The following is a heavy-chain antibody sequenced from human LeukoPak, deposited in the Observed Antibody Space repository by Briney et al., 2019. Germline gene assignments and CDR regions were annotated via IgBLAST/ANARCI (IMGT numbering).Heavy chain of an antibody. CDR3: ARDFYSKGDYYYYYYMDV. Sequence: KPSENLSLTCTVSGGSISSGSYYWSWIRQPAGKGLEWIGRIYTSGSTNYNPSLKSRVTISVDTSKNQFSLKLSSVTAADTAVYYCARDFYSKGDYYYYYYMDVWGKGTTVTVSS. J-gene: IGHJ6*03. CDR1: GGSISSGSYY. D-gene: IGHD4-11*01. V-gene: IGHV4-61*02. CDR2: IYTSGST.